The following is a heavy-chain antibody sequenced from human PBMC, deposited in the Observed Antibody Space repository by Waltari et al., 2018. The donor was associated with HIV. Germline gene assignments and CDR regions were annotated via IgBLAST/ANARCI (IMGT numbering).Heavy chain of an antibody. CDR3: ARDRQTPGSFYFDY. CDR1: GYIFTNYG. CDR2: ITTSNDNT. J-gene: IGHJ4*02. D-gene: IGHD2-15*01. V-gene: IGHV1-18*01. Sequence: QVQLVQSGAEVKKPGDSVKVSCKTSGYIFTNYGLNWVRQVPGQGLEWMGQITTSNDNTNYAQNLQDRVILTTDTSTRTVYMERRGLRSDDTAIYYCARDRQTPGSFYFDYWGQGTLVTVSS.